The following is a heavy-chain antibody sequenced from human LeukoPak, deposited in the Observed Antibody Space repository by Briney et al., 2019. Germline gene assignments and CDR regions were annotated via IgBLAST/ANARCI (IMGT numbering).Heavy chain of an antibody. CDR2: INPSGTST. CDR3: ARHDLGGTSPFDY. CDR1: GYTFTNYY. V-gene: IGHV1-46*01. D-gene: IGHD6-19*01. Sequence: ASVKVSCKTSGYTFTNYYTHWVRQAPGQGLEWMGIINPSGTSTTYAQKFQGRVTMTRDTSTSTDFMELSSLRPEDTAVYYCARHDLGGTSPFDYWGQGTLVTVSS. J-gene: IGHJ4*02.